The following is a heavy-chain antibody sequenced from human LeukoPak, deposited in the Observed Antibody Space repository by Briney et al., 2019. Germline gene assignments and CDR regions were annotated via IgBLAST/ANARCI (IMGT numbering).Heavy chain of an antibody. CDR2: SSSGSSTI. J-gene: IGHJ4*02. CDR3: ARMSSGSYLFDY. V-gene: IGHV3-48*01. D-gene: IGHD3-10*01. CDR1: GFAFSSYI. Sequence: GGSLRLSCAASGFAFSSYIMNWVRQAPGKGLEWLSYSSSGSSTIYYADSVKGRFTISKDNAKNSLYLQMNSLRAEDTAVYYCARMSSGSYLFDYWGQGTLVTVSS.